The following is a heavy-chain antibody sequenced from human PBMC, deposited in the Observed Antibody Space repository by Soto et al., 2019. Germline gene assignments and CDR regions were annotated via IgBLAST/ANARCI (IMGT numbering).Heavy chain of an antibody. CDR1: GISFNYAR. V-gene: IGHV3-15*07. Sequence: PGGSLRLSWAASGISFNYARMTCVRQGPEKGLEWVGRIKSKMDGEPPDYAAPVKGRFTISRDDSVNTVDLQMNSLKTDDTAVYDGTTSDSAWDYYGMDVWGKGTTGAVAS. D-gene: IGHD6-19*01. J-gene: IGHJ6*04. CDR3: TTSDSAWDYYGMDV. CDR2: IKSKMDGEPP.